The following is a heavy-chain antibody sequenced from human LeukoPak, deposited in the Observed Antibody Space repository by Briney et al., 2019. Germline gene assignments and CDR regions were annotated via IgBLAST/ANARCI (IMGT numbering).Heavy chain of an antibody. Sequence: GGSLRLSCAASGFTFSSYWMTWVRQAPGKGLEWVANIRQDGSEKYYVDSVRGRFTISRDNAQNSLSLQMNILRPQDTAVYYCARAYCRSTNCCYPSWGQGTLVTVSS. CDR1: GFTFSSYW. CDR2: IRQDGSEK. CDR3: ARAYCRSTNCCYPS. D-gene: IGHD2-2*01. J-gene: IGHJ5*02. V-gene: IGHV3-7*01.